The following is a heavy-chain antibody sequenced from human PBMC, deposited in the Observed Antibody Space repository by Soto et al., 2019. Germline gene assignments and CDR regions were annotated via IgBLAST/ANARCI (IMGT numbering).Heavy chain of an antibody. V-gene: IGHV1-69*13. J-gene: IGHJ4*02. CDR3: ASDTFSHRDRERGIAVAGPKTYFDY. CDR1: GGTFSSYA. CDR2: IIPIFGTA. Sequence: ASVKVSCKASGGTFSSYAISWVRQAPGQGLEWMGGIIPIFGTANYAQKFQGRVTITADESTSTAYMELSSLRSEDTAVYYCASDTFSHRDRERGIAVAGPKTYFDYWGQGTLVTVSS. D-gene: IGHD6-19*01.